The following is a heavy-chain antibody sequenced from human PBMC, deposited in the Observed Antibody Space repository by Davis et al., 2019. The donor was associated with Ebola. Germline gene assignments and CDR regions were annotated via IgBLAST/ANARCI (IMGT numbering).Heavy chain of an antibody. CDR1: GFTFSSYA. Sequence: SCAASGFTFSSYAMHWVRQAPGKGLEWVAVISYDGSNKYYADSVKGRFTISRDNSKNTLYLQMNSLRAEDTAVYYCARKTYFDLWGRGTLVTVSS. CDR2: ISYDGSNK. J-gene: IGHJ2*01. V-gene: IGHV3-30-3*01. CDR3: ARKTYFDL.